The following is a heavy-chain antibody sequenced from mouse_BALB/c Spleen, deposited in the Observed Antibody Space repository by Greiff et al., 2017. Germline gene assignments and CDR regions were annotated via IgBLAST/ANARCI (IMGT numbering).Heavy chain of an antibody. CDR2: IRLKSNNYAT. CDR3: TRDDGYPYYFDY. V-gene: IGHV6-6*02. J-gene: IGHJ2*01. CDR1: GFTFSNYW. Sequence: EVQLQQSGGGLVQPGGSMKLSCVPSGFTFSNYWMNWVRQSPEKGLEWVAEIRLKSNNYATHYAESVKGRFTISRDDSKSSVYLQMNNLRAEDTGIYYCTRDDGYPYYFDYWGQGTTLTVSS. D-gene: IGHD2-3*01.